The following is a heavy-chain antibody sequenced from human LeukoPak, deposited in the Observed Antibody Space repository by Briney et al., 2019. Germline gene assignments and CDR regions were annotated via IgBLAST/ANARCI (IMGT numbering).Heavy chain of an antibody. V-gene: IGHV1-2*02. CDR1: GYSFTGYY. CDR3: AREGYSYGSTFDY. Sequence: ASVKVSCKTSGYSFTGYYMHWVRQAPGQGLEWMGWINPNGGGTNYAQKFQGRVTMTRDTSISTAYMELSRLRSDDTAVYYCAREGYSYGSTFDYWGQGTLVTVSS. D-gene: IGHD5-18*01. J-gene: IGHJ4*02. CDR2: INPNGGGT.